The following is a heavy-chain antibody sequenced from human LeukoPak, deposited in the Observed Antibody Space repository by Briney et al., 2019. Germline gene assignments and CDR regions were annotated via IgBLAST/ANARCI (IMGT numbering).Heavy chain of an antibody. CDR3: ARVLSIVVVPGATFWFDP. V-gene: IGHV4-34*01. CDR1: GGSFSSYY. D-gene: IGHD2-2*01. J-gene: IGHJ5*02. CDR2: VNHSGST. Sequence: SETLSLTCAVYGGSFSSYYWSWIRQPPGKGLEWIGDVNHSGSTNYNPSLKSRVTISVDTSKNQFSLQLSSVAAADTAVYHCARVLSIVVVPGATFWFDPWGQGTLVTVSS.